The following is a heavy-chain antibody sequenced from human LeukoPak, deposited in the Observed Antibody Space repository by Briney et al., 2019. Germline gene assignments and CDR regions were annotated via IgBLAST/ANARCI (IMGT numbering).Heavy chain of an antibody. J-gene: IGHJ3*02. CDR3: ARDPTVTNFHDAFDI. Sequence: GGSLRLSRAASGFTFSSYWMSWVRQAPGKGLEWVATIKRDGSQKEYVDSVKGRFTISRDNAKNSLYLQMNSLRAEDTAVYYCARDPTVTNFHDAFDIWGQGTVVTVSS. CDR1: GFTFSSYW. CDR2: IKRDGSQK. D-gene: IGHD4-17*01. V-gene: IGHV3-7*05.